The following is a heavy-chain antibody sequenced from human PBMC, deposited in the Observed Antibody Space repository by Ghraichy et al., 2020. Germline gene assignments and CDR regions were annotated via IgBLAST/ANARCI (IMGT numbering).Heavy chain of an antibody. CDR2: ITSGSSAI. J-gene: IGHJ4*02. Sequence: GALRLSCAASGFTFSSFSMNWVRQAPGKGLEWVSYITSGSSAIYYADSVKGRFTISRDNAKNSLYLQMNSLRDEDTAIYYCARSVEGHFDYWGQGTLVTVSS. CDR3: ARSVEGHFDY. CDR1: GFTFSSFS. V-gene: IGHV3-48*02. D-gene: IGHD6-19*01.